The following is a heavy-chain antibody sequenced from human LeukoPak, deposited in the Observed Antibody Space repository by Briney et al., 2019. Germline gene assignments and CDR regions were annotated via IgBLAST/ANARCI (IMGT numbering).Heavy chain of an antibody. J-gene: IGHJ3*02. D-gene: IGHD6-19*01. CDR2: ISWNSGSI. CDR3: AKDIPYSSGWSVYDAFDI. CDR1: GFTFDDYA. Sequence: PGRSLRLSCAASGFTFDDYAMHWVRQAPGKGLEWVSGISWNSGSIGYADSVKGRFTISRDNAKNSLYLQMKSLRAEDTALYYCAKDIPYSSGWSVYDAFDIWGQGTMVTVSS. V-gene: IGHV3-9*01.